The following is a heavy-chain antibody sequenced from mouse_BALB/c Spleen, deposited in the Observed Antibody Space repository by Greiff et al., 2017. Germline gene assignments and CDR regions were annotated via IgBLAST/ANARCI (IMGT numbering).Heavy chain of an antibody. CDR2: IRSKSNNYAT. V-gene: IGHV10-1*02. D-gene: IGHD2-14*01. Sequence: GGGLVQPKGSLKLSCAASGFTFNTYAMNWVRQAPGKGLEWVARIRSKSNNYATYYADSVKDRFTISRDDSQSMLYLQMNNLKTEDTAMYYCVRHDRYEDYAMDYWGQGTSVTVSS. CDR3: VRHDRYEDYAMDY. J-gene: IGHJ4*01. CDR1: GFTFNTYA.